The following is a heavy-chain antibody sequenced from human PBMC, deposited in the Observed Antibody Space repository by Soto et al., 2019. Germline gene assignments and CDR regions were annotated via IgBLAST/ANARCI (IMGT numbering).Heavy chain of an antibody. CDR3: ATQRSEWELSFDY. Sequence: ASVKVSCKASGYTFTGYYMHWVRQAPGQGLEWMGRINPNSGGTNYAQKFQGWVTMTRDTSISTAYMELSRLRSDDTAVYYCATQRSEWELSFDYWGQGTLVTVSS. CDR2: INPNSGGT. J-gene: IGHJ4*02. CDR1: GYTFTGYY. V-gene: IGHV1-2*04. D-gene: IGHD1-26*01.